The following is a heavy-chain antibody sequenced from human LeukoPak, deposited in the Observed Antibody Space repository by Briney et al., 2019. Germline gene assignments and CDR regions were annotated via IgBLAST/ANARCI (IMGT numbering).Heavy chain of an antibody. Sequence: ASVTVSFTASGYTFTIYGISWVRQAPGQGLEWMGWISAYNGNTNYAQKLQGRVTMTTDTSTSTAYMELRSLRSDDTAVYYCARGPRGYSYGYNWDFDYWGQGTLVTVSS. CDR1: GYTFTIYG. D-gene: IGHD5-18*01. CDR2: ISAYNGNT. CDR3: ARGPRGYSYGYNWDFDY. V-gene: IGHV1-18*01. J-gene: IGHJ4*02.